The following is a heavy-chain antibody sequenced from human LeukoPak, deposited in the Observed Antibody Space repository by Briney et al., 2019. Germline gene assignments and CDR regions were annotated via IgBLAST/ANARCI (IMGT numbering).Heavy chain of an antibody. CDR3: AQMGETWRGFVHDY. Sequence: GGSLRLSCAASGFTFSSYWMSWVRQAPGKGLEWVANIKQDGSEKYYVDFVKGRFTISRDNAKNSLYLQMNSLRAEDTAVYYCAQMGETWRGFVHDYWGQGTLVTVSS. CDR1: GFTFSSYW. CDR2: IKQDGSEK. J-gene: IGHJ4*02. D-gene: IGHD1-26*01. V-gene: IGHV3-7*01.